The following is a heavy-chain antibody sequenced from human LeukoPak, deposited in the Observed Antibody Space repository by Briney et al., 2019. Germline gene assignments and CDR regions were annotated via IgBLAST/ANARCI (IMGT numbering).Heavy chain of an antibody. J-gene: IGHJ5*02. D-gene: IGHD3-10*01. V-gene: IGHV4-31*03. Sequence: KASETLSLTCTVSGGSISSGGYYWSWIRQHPGKGLEWIGYIYYSGSTYYNPSLKSRVTISVDTSKNQFSLKLSSVTAADTAVYYCARDGGITDNWFDPWGKGTLVTVSS. CDR1: GGSISSGGYY. CDR3: ARDGGITDNWFDP. CDR2: IYYSGST.